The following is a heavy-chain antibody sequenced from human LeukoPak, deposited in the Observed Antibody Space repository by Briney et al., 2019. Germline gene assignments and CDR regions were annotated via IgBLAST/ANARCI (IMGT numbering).Heavy chain of an antibody. D-gene: IGHD1-26*01. CDR3: ARDWGVGATTGAFDI. V-gene: IGHV4-30-2*01. CDR2: IYHSGST. CDR1: GGSISSGGYY. Sequence: SQTLSLTCTVSGGSISSGGYYWSWIRQPPGKGLEWIGYIYHSGSTYYNPSLKSRVTISVDRSKNQFSLKLSSVTAADTAVYYCARDWGVGATTGAFDIWGQGTMVTVSS. J-gene: IGHJ3*02.